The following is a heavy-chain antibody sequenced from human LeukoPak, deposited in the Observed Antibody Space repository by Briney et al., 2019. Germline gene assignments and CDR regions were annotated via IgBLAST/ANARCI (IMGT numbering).Heavy chain of an antibody. J-gene: IGHJ4*02. D-gene: IGHD6-6*01. CDR2: IENDGSDK. CDR1: GFTFSHHG. V-gene: IGHV3-30*02. Sequence: GSLRLSCEASGFTFSHHGMHWVRQAPGKGLEWMAFIENDGSDKYLADSVKGRFTISRDNSKNTLYLQMNSLRVEDTALYYCAKDLHSSSSCYWGQGALVTVSS. CDR3: AKDLHSSSSCY.